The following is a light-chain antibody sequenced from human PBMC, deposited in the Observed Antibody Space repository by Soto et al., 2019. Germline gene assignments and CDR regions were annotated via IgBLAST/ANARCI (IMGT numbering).Light chain of an antibody. Sequence: EIVMTQSPATLSVSPGERATLFCRASQSVNNNFLAWYQQKPGQAPRLLIHGASTRATGIPARFSGSGSGTEFTLTISSLQSEDFAVYYCQQRSNWPLTFGGGTKVKIK. CDR3: QQRSNWPLT. CDR2: GAS. CDR1: QSVNNN. J-gene: IGKJ4*01. V-gene: IGKV3-15*01.